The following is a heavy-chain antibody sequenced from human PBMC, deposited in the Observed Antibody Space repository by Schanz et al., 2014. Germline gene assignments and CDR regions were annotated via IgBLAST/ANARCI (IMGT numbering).Heavy chain of an antibody. CDR3: AKDRSWDYDSSGYFDY. D-gene: IGHD3-22*01. J-gene: IGHJ4*02. Sequence: VQLVESGGGLVQPGGSLRLSCAASGFTLISYGMHWVRQAPGKGLEWVAFINSDGTKRFYADSVKSRFTISRDNSKNTLYLQMNSLRAEDTAVYYCAKDRSWDYDSSGYFDYWGQGTLVTGSS. CDR2: INSDGTKR. V-gene: IGHV3-30*02. CDR1: GFTLISYG.